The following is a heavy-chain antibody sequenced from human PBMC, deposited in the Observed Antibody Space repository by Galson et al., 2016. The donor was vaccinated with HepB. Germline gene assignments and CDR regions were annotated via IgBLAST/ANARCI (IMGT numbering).Heavy chain of an antibody. Sequence: SETLSLTCTVSGDSISSSYWTWIRQRPGKGLEWIGYIYYSGSADYNPSLKSRVTISLDTSNNQFSLQLTSVTAADTAVYYCARDVDYGDYNWFDPWGQGTLVTVSS. CDR3: ARDVDYGDYNWFDP. CDR1: GDSISSSY. CDR2: IYYSGSA. V-gene: IGHV4-59*01. D-gene: IGHD4-17*01. J-gene: IGHJ5*02.